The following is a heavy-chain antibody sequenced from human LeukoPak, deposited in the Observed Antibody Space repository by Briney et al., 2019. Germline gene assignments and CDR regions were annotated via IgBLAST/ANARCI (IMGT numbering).Heavy chain of an antibody. V-gene: IGHV1-69*06. J-gene: IGHJ6*03. CDR1: GGTFSSYA. CDR2: IIPIFGTA. D-gene: IGHD5-24*01. Sequence: ASVKVSCKASGGTFSSYAISWVRQAPGQGLEWMGGIIPIFGTANYAQKFQGRVTITADKSTSTAYMELSSLRSEDTAVYYCARHYRQMATINPYYYYYMDVWGKGTTVTVSS. CDR3: ARHYRQMATINPYYYYYMDV.